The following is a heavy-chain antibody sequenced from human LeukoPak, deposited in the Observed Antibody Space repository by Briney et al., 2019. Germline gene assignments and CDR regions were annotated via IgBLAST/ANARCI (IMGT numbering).Heavy chain of an antibody. D-gene: IGHD6-19*01. CDR2: IYYSGST. CDR1: GGSINTYS. CDR3: ARAHSSGWPHMFDP. V-gene: IGHV4-59*01. Sequence: PSETLSLTCTVSGGSINTYSWTWIRQPPGKGLEWIGNIYYSGSTNYNPSLKSRVTISIDTSKNQFSLKVSSVTAADTAVYYCARAHSSGWPHMFDPWGQGTLVTVPS. J-gene: IGHJ5*02.